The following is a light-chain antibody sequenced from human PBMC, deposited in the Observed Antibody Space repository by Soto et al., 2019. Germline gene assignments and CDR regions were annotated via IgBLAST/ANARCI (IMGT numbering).Light chain of an antibody. CDR3: SSYTSSSTLLYV. V-gene: IGLV2-14*01. CDR2: EVS. CDR1: SSDVGGYNY. Sequence: QSALTQPASVSGSPGQSITISCTGTSSDVGGYNYVSWYQQHPGKAPKLMIYEVSNRPSGVSNRFSGSKSGNMASLTISGLQAEDEAEYYCSSYTSSSTLLYVFGTGTKVTVL. J-gene: IGLJ1*01.